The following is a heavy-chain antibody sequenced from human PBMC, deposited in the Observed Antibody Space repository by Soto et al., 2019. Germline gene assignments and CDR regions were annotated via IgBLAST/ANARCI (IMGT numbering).Heavy chain of an antibody. CDR3: ARGDPGYSYGKIDY. J-gene: IGHJ4*02. V-gene: IGHV1-18*01. CDR1: GYTFTSYG. Sequence: ASVQVSCKASGYTFTSYGISWERQAPGQGLEWMGWSSAYNGNTNYAQKLQGRVTMTTDTSTSTAYVELRSLRSDDTAVYYCARGDPGYSYGKIDYWGQGTLVTVSS. CDR2: SSAYNGNT. D-gene: IGHD5-18*01.